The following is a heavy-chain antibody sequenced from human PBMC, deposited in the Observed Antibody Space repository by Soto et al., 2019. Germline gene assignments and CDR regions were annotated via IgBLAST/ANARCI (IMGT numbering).Heavy chain of an antibody. CDR1: GFSLTTSGVG. V-gene: IGHV2-5*02. CDR3: AHRVLRTVFGMVTTTAIYFDF. CDR2: IYWDDDK. Sequence: QITLNESGPTQVKPRQTLTLTCTFSGFSLTTSGVGVGWIRQSPGKAPEWLALIYWDDDKRYSPSLKSRLTIPKDNSKILVVLTMADLDPADTATYYCAHRVLRTVFGMVTTTAIYFDFWGQGTPVAVSS. D-gene: IGHD3-3*01. J-gene: IGHJ4*02.